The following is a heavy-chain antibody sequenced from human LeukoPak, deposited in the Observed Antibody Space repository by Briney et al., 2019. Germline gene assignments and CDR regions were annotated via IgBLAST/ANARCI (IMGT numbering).Heavy chain of an antibody. V-gene: IGHV1-8*01. D-gene: IGHD6-13*01. CDR2: MNPNSGNT. Sequence: ASVKVSCKASGNTFTSYDINWVRQATGQGLEWMGWMNPNSGNTGYAQKFQGRVTMTRNTSISTAYMELSSLRSEDTAVYYCARGRSSSWYGNYWGQGTLVTVSS. CDR1: GNTFTSYD. CDR3: ARGRSSSWYGNY. J-gene: IGHJ4*02.